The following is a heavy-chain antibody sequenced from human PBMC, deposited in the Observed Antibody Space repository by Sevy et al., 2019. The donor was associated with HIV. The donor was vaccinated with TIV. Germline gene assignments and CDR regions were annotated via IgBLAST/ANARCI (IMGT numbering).Heavy chain of an antibody. J-gene: IGHJ4*02. D-gene: IGHD3-22*01. CDR2: IWPGDSDT. CDR1: GYSFTSNW. V-gene: IGHV5-51*01. CDR3: ARLRANPYYHSSSHPFDY. Sequence: GESLKISCKGSGYSFTSNWIGWVRQMPGKGLEWMRVIWPGDSDTKYSPSFEGQVTISADRSIDTAFLQWSSLSDSDTAMYYCARLRANPYYHSSSHPFDYWGQGTLVTVSS.